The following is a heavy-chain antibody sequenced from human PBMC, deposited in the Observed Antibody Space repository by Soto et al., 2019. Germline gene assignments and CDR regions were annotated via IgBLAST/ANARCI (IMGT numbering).Heavy chain of an antibody. D-gene: IGHD1-26*01. Sequence: QVQLVQSGAVVKKPGSSVKVSCEASGGTFSSYAISWVRQAPGQGLEWMGGIIPIFGTANYAQKFQGRVTITANKCTSTAYMELRSLRSEDTAVYYCARGGRDYCYYFGMDVWGQGTTVTVSS. CDR3: ARGGRDYCYYFGMDV. V-gene: IGHV1-69*06. J-gene: IGHJ6*02. CDR2: IIPIFGTA. CDR1: GGTFSSYA.